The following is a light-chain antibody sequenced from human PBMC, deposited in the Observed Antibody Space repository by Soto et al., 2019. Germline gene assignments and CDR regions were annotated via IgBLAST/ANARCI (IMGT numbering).Light chain of an antibody. J-gene: IGKJ1*01. CDR2: AAS. V-gene: IGKV1-9*01. CDR1: QGIRSF. Sequence: DIQLTQSPSFLSASVGDRVTITCRASQGIRSFLAWYQQKPGKAPKLLIYAASTLQSGVSSRFSGSGSGTEFALTISSLQPEDFATYYCQQLNSYPRTFGQGTKVEIK. CDR3: QQLNSYPRT.